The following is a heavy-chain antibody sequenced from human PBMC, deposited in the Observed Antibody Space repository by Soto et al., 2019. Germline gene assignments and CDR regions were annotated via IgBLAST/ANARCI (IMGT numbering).Heavy chain of an antibody. V-gene: IGHV3-23*01. CDR2: ITGTGGTT. Sequence: EVQLLESGGDLVQPGGSLRLSCEASGFMFTSYAMSWVRQAPGKGLEWVSSITGTGGTTYYAGSVKGRFTVSRDSSKNTLYLQMNSLRAEDTAVYYCTREVDIVATGDYWGQGTLVTVSS. CDR1: GFMFTSYA. CDR3: TREVDIVATGDY. D-gene: IGHD5-12*01. J-gene: IGHJ4*02.